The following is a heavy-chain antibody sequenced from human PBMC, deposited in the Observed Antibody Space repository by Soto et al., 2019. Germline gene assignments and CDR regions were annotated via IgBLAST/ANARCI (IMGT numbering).Heavy chain of an antibody. V-gene: IGHV2-5*02. CDR1: GFSLTTSGVG. Sequence: QITLNESGPTQVKPRQTLTLTCTFSGFSLTTSGVGVGWIRQSPGKAPEWLALIYWDDDKRCSASLKSRRTFSKETSKNQVVLTMADLYPSGTATFYCAHRVFRALFGLVTRTAIYFHFWGQGTPVAVSS. CDR3: AHRVFRALFGLVTRTAIYFHF. D-gene: IGHD3-3*01. J-gene: IGHJ4*02. CDR2: IYWDDDK.